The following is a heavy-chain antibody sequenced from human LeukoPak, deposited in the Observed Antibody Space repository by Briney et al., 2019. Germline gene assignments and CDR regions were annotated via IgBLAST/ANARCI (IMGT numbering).Heavy chain of an antibody. CDR3: ARERSVPAAVDY. CDR2: IIPIFGTA. Sequence: SVKVSCKASGGTFSSYAISWVRQAPGQRLEWMGGIIPIFGTANYAQKFQGRVTITADESTSTAYMELSSLRSDDTAVYYCARERSVPAAVDYWGQGTLVTVSS. J-gene: IGHJ4*02. CDR1: GGTFSSYA. D-gene: IGHD2-2*01. V-gene: IGHV1-69*13.